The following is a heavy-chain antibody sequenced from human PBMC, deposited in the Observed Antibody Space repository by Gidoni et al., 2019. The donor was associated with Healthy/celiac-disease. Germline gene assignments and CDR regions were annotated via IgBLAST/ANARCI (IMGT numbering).Heavy chain of an antibody. D-gene: IGHD6-13*01. CDR2: ISWDGGST. J-gene: IGHJ6*02. V-gene: IGHV3-43D*03. CDR3: AKVEASSSWYGDYGMDV. CDR1: GFPFDDYA. Sequence: EVQLVESGGVVVQPGGSLRLSCAASGFPFDDYAMHWVRQAPGKGLEWVSLISWDGGSTYYADSVKGRFTISRDNSKNSLYLQMNSLRAEDTALYYCAKVEASSSWYGDYGMDVWGQGTTVTVSS.